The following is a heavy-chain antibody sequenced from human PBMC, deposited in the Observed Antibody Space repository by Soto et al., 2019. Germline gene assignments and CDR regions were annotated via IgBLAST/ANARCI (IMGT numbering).Heavy chain of an antibody. V-gene: IGHV3-48*03. Sequence: PGGSLRLSCVASGFDFRSYEMNWFRQAPGKGLEWVSYISSGGDRIYYAESVKGRITISRDNARNSLSLQMNILSDEDTAVYYCTKSADSAGWGVDFWGQGTLVTVSS. CDR3: TKSADSAGWGVDF. J-gene: IGHJ4*02. CDR1: GFDFRSYE. D-gene: IGHD6-19*01. CDR2: ISSGGDRI.